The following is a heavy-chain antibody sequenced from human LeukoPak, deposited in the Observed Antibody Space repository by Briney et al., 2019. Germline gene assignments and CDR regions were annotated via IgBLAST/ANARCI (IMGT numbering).Heavy chain of an antibody. CDR3: ARHSSLGHFDF. V-gene: IGHV4-30-4*01. J-gene: IGHJ4*02. CDR1: GGSINTAGFY. CDR2: IHYSGST. Sequence: SQTLSLTCTVSGGSINTAGFYWSWIRQHPGKGPEWIGYIHYSGSTNYNPSLESRVTMSVDTSKSQVSLKLSSVTAADTAVYYCARHSSLGHFDFWGQGTLVTVSS.